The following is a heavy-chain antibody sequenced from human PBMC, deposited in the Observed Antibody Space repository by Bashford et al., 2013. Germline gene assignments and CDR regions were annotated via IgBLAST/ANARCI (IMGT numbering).Heavy chain of an antibody. CDR3: ARGGRVPATNWFDP. Sequence: SSETLSLTCAVYGGSFSGYYWSWIRQPPGKGLEWIGEINHSGSTNYNPSLKSRVTISVDTSKNQFSLKLSSVTAADTAVYYCARGGRVPATNWFDPWGQGTLVTVSS. CDR1: GGSFSGYY. V-gene: IGHV4-34*01. D-gene: IGHD2-2*01. CDR2: INHSGST. J-gene: IGHJ5*02.